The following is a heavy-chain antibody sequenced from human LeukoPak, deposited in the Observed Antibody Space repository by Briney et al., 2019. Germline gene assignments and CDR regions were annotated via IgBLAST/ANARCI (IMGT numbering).Heavy chain of an antibody. V-gene: IGHV3-48*03. D-gene: IGHD1-26*01. CDR2: ISSSGSTI. Sequence: PGGSLRLSCAASEFTFTSYEMNWVRQAPGKGLEWVSYISSSGSTIYYADSVKGRFTISRDNAKNSLYLQMNSLRAGDTAVYYCARDSFRGSYPDYWGQGTLVTVSS. J-gene: IGHJ4*02. CDR1: EFTFTSYE. CDR3: ARDSFRGSYPDY.